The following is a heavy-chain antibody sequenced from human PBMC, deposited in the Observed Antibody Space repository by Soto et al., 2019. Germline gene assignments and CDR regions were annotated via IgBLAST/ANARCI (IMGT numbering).Heavy chain of an antibody. V-gene: IGHV4-39*01. CDR3: ARHPTTPDAFDI. J-gene: IGHJ3*02. CDR2: IYYSGST. Sequence: SETLSLTCTVSGGSISSSSYYWGWIRQPPGKGLEWIGSIYYSGSTYYNPSLKSRVTISVDTSKNQFSLKLSSVTAADTAVYYCARHPTTPDAFDIWGQGTMVTVSS. D-gene: IGHD4-17*01. CDR1: GGSISSSSYY.